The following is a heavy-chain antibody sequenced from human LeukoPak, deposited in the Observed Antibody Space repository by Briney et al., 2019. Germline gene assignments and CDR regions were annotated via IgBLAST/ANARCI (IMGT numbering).Heavy chain of an antibody. V-gene: IGHV3-21*06. Sequence: GGSLRLSCAASGYSFSSYNMNWVRQAPGKGLEWVSSISTTSRYIYYMDSAKGRFTISRDNAKNTLYLQMNSLRADDTAVYYCARERAQWLGELPRYGMDVWGQGTTVTVSS. D-gene: IGHD3-10*01. J-gene: IGHJ6*02. CDR3: ARERAQWLGELPRYGMDV. CDR1: GYSFSSYN. CDR2: ISTTSRYI.